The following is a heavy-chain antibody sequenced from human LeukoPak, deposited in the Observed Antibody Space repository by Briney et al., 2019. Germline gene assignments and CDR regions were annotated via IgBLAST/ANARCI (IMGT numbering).Heavy chain of an antibody. CDR3: ARGRRDSSSWYRKWFDP. J-gene: IGHJ5*02. CDR1: GGSFSGYY. CDR2: INHSGST. V-gene: IGHV4-34*01. D-gene: IGHD6-13*01. Sequence: SETLSLTCAVYGGSFSGYYWSWIRQPPGKGLEWIGEINHSGSTNYNPSHKSRVTISVDTSKNQFSLKLSSVTAADTAVYYYARGRRDSSSWYRKWFDPWGQGTLVTVSS.